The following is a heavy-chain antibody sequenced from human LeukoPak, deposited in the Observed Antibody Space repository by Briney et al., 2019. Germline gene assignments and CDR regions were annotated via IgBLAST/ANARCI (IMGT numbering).Heavy chain of an antibody. CDR1: GFTFSSYA. V-gene: IGHV3-23*01. CDR2: IIGSDGGT. Sequence: PGGSLRLSCAASGFTFSSYAMSWVRQAPGKGLEWVSIIGSDGGTFYADSVKGRFTISRDNSKNTLFLQMNSLGPEDTAVYYCAGRLASRPLWYFDYWGQGTLVTVSS. J-gene: IGHJ4*02. D-gene: IGHD6-6*01. CDR3: AGRLASRPLWYFDY.